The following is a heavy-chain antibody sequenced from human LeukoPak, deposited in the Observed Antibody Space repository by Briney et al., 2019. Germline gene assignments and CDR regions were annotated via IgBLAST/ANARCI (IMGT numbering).Heavy chain of an antibody. CDR1: GFTVSNNY. D-gene: IGHD2-15*01. V-gene: IGHV3-53*01. Sequence: PGGSLRLSCAASGFTVSNNYMSWVRQAPGKGLKWVSVIYSGGTTYYADSVKGRFTISRDNSKNTLYLQMNSLRAEDTAVYYCARTDCSGSSCYKIYYFDYWGQGTLVTVSS. CDR3: ARTDCSGSSCYKIYYFDY. J-gene: IGHJ4*02. CDR2: IYSGGTT.